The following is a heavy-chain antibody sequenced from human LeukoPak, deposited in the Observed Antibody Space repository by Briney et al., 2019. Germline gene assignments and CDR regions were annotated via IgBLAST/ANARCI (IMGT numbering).Heavy chain of an antibody. J-gene: IGHJ4*02. CDR2: IYYSGST. V-gene: IGHV4-59*12. CDR1: GGSISSYY. Sequence: SETLSLTCTVSGGSISSYYWSWIRQPPGKGLEWIGYIYYSGSTNYNPSLKSRVTISVDTSKNQFSLKLSSVTAADTAVYYCARDTVVATSYYYFDYWGQGTLVTVSS. D-gene: IGHD5-12*01. CDR3: ARDTVVATSYYYFDY.